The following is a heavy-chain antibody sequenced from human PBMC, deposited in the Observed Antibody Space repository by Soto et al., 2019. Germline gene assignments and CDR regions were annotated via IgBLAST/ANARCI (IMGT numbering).Heavy chain of an antibody. D-gene: IGHD3-22*01. V-gene: IGHV3-30*18. CDR1: GFTFSSYG. CDR3: AKERLPSYYDSSGYGGVDY. J-gene: IGHJ4*02. CDR2: ISYDGSNK. Sequence: QVQLVESGGGVVQPGRSLRLSCAASGFTFSSYGMHWVRQAPGKGLEWVAVISYDGSNKYYADSVKGRFTISRDNSKNTLYLQMNSLRAEDTAVYYCAKERLPSYYDSSGYGGVDYWGQGTLVTVSS.